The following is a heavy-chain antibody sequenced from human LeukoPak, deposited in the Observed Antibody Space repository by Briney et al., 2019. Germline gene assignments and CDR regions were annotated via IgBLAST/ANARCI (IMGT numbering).Heavy chain of an antibody. CDR3: ARDPSTYYYGSGSYYNGDY. J-gene: IGHJ4*02. Sequence: GGSLRLSCAASGFTFSSYDMNWLRQAPGKGLEWVSYISTSGNTIYYADSVKGRFTISRDNAKNSLYLQMNSLRAEDTAVYYCARDPSTYYYGSGSYYNGDYWGQGTLVTVSS. CDR2: ISTSGNTI. D-gene: IGHD3-10*01. V-gene: IGHV3-48*03. CDR1: GFTFSSYD.